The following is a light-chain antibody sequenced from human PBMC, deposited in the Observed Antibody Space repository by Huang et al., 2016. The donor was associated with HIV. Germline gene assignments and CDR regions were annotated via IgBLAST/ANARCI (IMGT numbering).Light chain of an antibody. CDR1: QSLNTF. Sequence: EVVLTQSPATLSLSLGEGATLSCRASQSLNTFLAWYQQRPGQAPRLLMYNASTRATGIPARFTCNGSGTDFTLTISVLRAEDFGIYYCQQRSNSITFGGGTRVEI. CDR3: QQRSNSIT. CDR2: NAS. J-gene: IGKJ4*01. V-gene: IGKV3-11*01.